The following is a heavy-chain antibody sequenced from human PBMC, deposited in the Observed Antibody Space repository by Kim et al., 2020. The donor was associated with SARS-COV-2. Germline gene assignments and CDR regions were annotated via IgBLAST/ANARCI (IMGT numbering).Heavy chain of an antibody. CDR2: ITDSSSTI. CDR3: ARWWSFDC. J-gene: IGHJ4*02. Sequence: GGSLRLSCAASGFTFSSYSMHWVRQAPGKGLEWVAYITDSSSTIYYADSVKGRFTISRDNAKNSLSLQMNSLRTEDTAVYYCARWWSFDCWGQGTLVTVSS. V-gene: IGHV3-48*04. D-gene: IGHD2-15*01. CDR1: GFTFSSYS.